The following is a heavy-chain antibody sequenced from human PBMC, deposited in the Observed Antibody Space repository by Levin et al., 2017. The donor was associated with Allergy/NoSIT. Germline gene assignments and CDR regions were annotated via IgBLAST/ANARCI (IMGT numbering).Heavy chain of an antibody. V-gene: IGHV4-34*01. CDR2: INHSGST. J-gene: IGHJ4*02. CDR1: GGSFSGYY. CDR3: ARATDTAHDY. Sequence: SETLSLTCAVYGGSFSGYYWSWIRQPPGKGLEWIGEINHSGSTNYNPSLKSRVTISVDTSKNQFSLKLSSVTAADTAVYYCARATDTAHDYWGQGTLVTVSS. D-gene: IGHD5-18*01.